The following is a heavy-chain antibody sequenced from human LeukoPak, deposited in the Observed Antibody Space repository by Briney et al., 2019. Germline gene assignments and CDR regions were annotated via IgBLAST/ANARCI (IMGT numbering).Heavy chain of an antibody. V-gene: IGHV4-59*12. CDR1: GGSISSYY. CDR3: ARGPADYNKLKPGDRDGYNYKSKRTPFDY. J-gene: IGHJ4*02. CDR2: IYYSGST. D-gene: IGHD5-24*01. Sequence: SETLSLTCTVSGGSISSYYWSWLRQPPGKGLEWIGSIYYSGSTYYNPSLKSRVTISVDTSKNQFSLTLSSVTAADTAVYYCARGPADYNKLKPGDRDGYNYKSKRTPFDYWGQGTLVTVSS.